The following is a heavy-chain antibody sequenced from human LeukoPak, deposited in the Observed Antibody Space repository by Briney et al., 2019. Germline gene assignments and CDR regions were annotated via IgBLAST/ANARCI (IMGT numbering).Heavy chain of an antibody. CDR1: GYSISSGYY. V-gene: IGHV4-38-2*02. CDR2: IYHSGST. CDR3: ARAGSPASFDY. D-gene: IGHD2-2*01. Sequence: SETLSLTFTVSGYSISSGYYWGWIRQPPGKGLEWIGYIYHSGSTYYNPSLKSRVTISVDTSKNQFSLKLSSVTAADTAVYYCARAGSPASFDYWGQGTLVTVSS. J-gene: IGHJ4*02.